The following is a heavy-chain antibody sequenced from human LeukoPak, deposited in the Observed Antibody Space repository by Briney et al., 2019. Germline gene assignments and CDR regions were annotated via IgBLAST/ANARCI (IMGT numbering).Heavy chain of an antibody. V-gene: IGHV3-33*01. CDR2: IWYDGSNK. CDR3: ARTYYYDSSGYYPFDY. D-gene: IGHD3-22*01. J-gene: IGHJ4*02. CDR1: GFTFSSYG. Sequence: GGSLRLSCAASGFTFSSYGMHWVRQAPGKGLEWVAVIWYDGSNKYYADSVKGRFTISRDNSKNTLYLQMNSLRAEDTVVYYCARTYYYDSSGYYPFDYWGQGTLVTVSS.